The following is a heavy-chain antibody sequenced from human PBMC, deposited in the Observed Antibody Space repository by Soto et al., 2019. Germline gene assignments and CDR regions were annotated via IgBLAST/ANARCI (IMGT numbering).Heavy chain of an antibody. CDR1: GGSFSGYY. CDR2: INHSGST. D-gene: IGHD6-13*01. J-gene: IGHJ6*02. CDR3: AALAAAGHGLAYYYGMDV. Sequence: SETLSLTCAVYGGSFSGYYWSWIRQPPGKGLEWIGEINHSGSTNYNPSLKSRVTISVDTSKNQFSLKLSSVTAADTAVYYCAALAAAGHGLAYYYGMDVWGQGTTVTSP. V-gene: IGHV4-34*01.